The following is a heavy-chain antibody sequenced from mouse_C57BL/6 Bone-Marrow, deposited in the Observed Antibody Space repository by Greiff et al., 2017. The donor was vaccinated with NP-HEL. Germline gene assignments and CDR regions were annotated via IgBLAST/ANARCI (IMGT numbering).Heavy chain of an antibody. J-gene: IGHJ3*01. Sequence: EVQLVESGGGLVQPGGSLKLSCAASGFTFSSYTMSWVRQTPEKRLEWVAYISNGGGSTYYPDTVKGRFTISRDNAKNTLYLQMSSLKSEDTAMYYCARHYGNYWFAYWGQGTLVTVSA. V-gene: IGHV5-12-2*01. D-gene: IGHD2-1*01. CDR1: GFTFSSYT. CDR2: ISNGGGST. CDR3: ARHYGNYWFAY.